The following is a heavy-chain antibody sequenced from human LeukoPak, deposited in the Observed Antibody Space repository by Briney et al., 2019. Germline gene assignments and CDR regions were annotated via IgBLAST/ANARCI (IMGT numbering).Heavy chain of an antibody. CDR2: IDASDSYT. CDR1: RYSFTNYR. D-gene: IGHD5-18*01. J-gene: IGHJ5*02. CDR3: ARHVLYSYGPQWWFDP. Sequence: PGGSLRLSCKGSRYSFTNYRISWVRHMPGRGLEWMGWIDASDSYTNYSPSFQGHVSISADKSSSTAYLQWSSLKASDTAIYYCARHVLYSYGPQWWFDPWGQGTLVTVSS. V-gene: IGHV5-10-1*01.